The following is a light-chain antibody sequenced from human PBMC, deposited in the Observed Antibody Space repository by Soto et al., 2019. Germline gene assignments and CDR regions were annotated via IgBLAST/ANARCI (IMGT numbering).Light chain of an antibody. CDR1: QSVSNY. V-gene: IGKV3-11*01. Sequence: EIVLTQSPATLSLSPGERATLSCRTSQSVSNYLAWYQQKPGQAPRLLIYDASNRATGIPARFSGSGSGTDFTLTISSLEPEDFAIYYCQQRSNWPPYTFGQGIKLEIK. J-gene: IGKJ2*01. CDR2: DAS. CDR3: QQRSNWPPYT.